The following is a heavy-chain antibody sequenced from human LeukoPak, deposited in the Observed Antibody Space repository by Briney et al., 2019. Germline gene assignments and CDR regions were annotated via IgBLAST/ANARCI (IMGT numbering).Heavy chain of an antibody. J-gene: IGHJ5*02. CDR1: GGSFSGYY. CDR3: ARGQPRFLEWLFTANNWFDP. V-gene: IGHV4-34*01. CDR2: INHSGST. D-gene: IGHD3-3*01. Sequence: SETLSLTCAVYGGSFSGYYGSWIRQPPGKGLEWIGEINHSGSTNYNPSLKSRVTISVDTSKNQFSLKLSSVTAADTAVYYCARGQPRFLEWLFTANNWFDPWGQGTLVTVSS.